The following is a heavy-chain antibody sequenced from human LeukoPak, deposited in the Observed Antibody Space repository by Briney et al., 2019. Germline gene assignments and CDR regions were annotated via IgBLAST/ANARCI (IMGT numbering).Heavy chain of an antibody. D-gene: IGHD6-19*01. CDR2: ISSSSSTI. V-gene: IGHV3-48*04. CDR3: ARGRAVAGADAFDI. Sequence: GGSLRLSCAASGFTFSSYSMNWVRQAPGKGLEWVSYISSSSSTIYYADSVKGRFTISRDNAKNSLYLQMNSLRAEDTAVYYCARGRAVAGADAFDIWGQGTMVTVSS. J-gene: IGHJ3*02. CDR1: GFTFSSYS.